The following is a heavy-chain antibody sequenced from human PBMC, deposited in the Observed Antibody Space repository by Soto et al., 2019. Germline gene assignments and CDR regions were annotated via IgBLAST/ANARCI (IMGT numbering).Heavy chain of an antibody. V-gene: IGHV1-69*12. Sequence: QVQLVQSGAEVKKPGSSVKVSCKASGGTFSSYAISWVRQAPGQGLEWMGGIIPIFGTANYAQKFQGRVTIXXAXSRXTAYMELSSLRSEDTAVYYCARPEGDSVAMDHFDYWGQGTLVTVSS. CDR1: GGTFSSYA. CDR3: ARPEGDSVAMDHFDY. J-gene: IGHJ4*02. D-gene: IGHD6-19*01. CDR2: IIPIFGTA.